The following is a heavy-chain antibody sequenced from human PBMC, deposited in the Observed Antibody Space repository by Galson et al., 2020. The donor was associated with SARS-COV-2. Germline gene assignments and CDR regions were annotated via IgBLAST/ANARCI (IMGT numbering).Heavy chain of an antibody. CDR1: GDSIGSSNYY. Sequence: SETLSLTCSVAGDSIGSSNYYWGWIRQPPGKGLEWIRSIHYGRNIYDNPSLMSRVTILVDTSTNQFSLRLSSVTAADTAMYYCVRHAFPENWFDPWGQGTLVTVSS. CDR3: VRHAFPENWFDP. J-gene: IGHJ5*02. V-gene: IGHV4-39*01. CDR2: IHYGRNI. D-gene: IGHD3-16*01.